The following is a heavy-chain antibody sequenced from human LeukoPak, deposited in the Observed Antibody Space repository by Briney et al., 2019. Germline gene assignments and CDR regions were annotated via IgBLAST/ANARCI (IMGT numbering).Heavy chain of an antibody. Sequence: ASVKVSCKASGYTFTSYGISWVRQAPGQGLEWMGWISAYNGNTNYAQKLQGRVTMTTDTSTSTAYKDLRSLRSDDTAVYYCARDHDFWSGYIDYWGQGTLVTVSS. CDR1: GYTFTSYG. CDR3: ARDHDFWSGYIDY. V-gene: IGHV1-18*01. J-gene: IGHJ4*02. CDR2: ISAYNGNT. D-gene: IGHD3-3*01.